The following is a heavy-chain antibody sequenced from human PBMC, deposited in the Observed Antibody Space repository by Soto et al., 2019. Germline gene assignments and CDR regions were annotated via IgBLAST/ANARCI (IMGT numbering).Heavy chain of an antibody. CDR3: ARDPPRGYVNDYYGMDV. V-gene: IGHV1-69*06. Sequence: SVKVSCKASGGTFSSYAISWVRQAPGQGLEWMGGIIPIFGTANYAQKFQGRVTITADKSTSTAYMELSSLRSEDTAVYYCARDPPRGYVNDYYGMDVWGQGTTVTVSS. D-gene: IGHD5-12*01. CDR2: IIPIFGTA. J-gene: IGHJ6*02. CDR1: GGTFSSYA.